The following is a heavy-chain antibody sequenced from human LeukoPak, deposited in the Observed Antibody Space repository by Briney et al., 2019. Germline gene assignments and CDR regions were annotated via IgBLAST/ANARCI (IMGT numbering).Heavy chain of an antibody. CDR3: ARGGTEIYYYHYGMDV. V-gene: IGHV3-30*04. D-gene: IGHD5-12*01. CDR2: ISYDGSNK. Sequence: GGSLSLSCAASGLTFNRYAMHWVRQAPGKGLEWVAVISYDGSNKYYAGSVKGQFTISRDNSKNTLYLQMNSLRVEDTAVYFCARGGTEIYYYHYGMDVWGQGTTVTVSS. J-gene: IGHJ6*02. CDR1: GLTFNRYA.